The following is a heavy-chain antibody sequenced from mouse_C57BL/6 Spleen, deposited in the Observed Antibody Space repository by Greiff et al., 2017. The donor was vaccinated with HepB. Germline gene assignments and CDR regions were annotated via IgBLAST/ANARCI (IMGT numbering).Heavy chain of an antibody. V-gene: IGHV1-81*01. Sequence: QVQLKQSGAELARPGASVKLSCKASGYTFTSYGISWVKQRTGQGLEWIGEIYPRSGNTYYNEKFKGKATLTADKSSSTAYMELRSLTSEDSAVYFCARDGSSHGYFDVWGTGTTVTVSS. J-gene: IGHJ1*03. CDR3: ARDGSSHGYFDV. D-gene: IGHD1-1*01. CDR1: GYTFTSYG. CDR2: IYPRSGNT.